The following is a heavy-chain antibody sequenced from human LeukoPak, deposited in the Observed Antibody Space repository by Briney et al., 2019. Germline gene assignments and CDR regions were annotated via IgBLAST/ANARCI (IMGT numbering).Heavy chain of an antibody. D-gene: IGHD5/OR15-5a*01. V-gene: IGHV3-23*01. Sequence: GGSLRLSCAASGFIFRSSSMSWVRQAPGKGLEWVSSISTVGDITHYAESVQGRFTISRDNSRNTLYLQMSNLSVDDTAVYYCAKVKSSLKLVGAWGQGTLVTVSS. CDR1: GFIFRSSS. CDR3: AKVKSSLKLVGA. CDR2: ISTVGDIT. J-gene: IGHJ5*02.